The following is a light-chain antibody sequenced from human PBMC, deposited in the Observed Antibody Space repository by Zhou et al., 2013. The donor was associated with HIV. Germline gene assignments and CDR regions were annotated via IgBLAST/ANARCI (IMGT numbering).Light chain of an antibody. CDR2: KAS. CDR1: HSISSW. J-gene: IGKJ1*01. Sequence: DIQMTQSPSTLSASVGDRVTITCRASHSISSWLAWYQQKPGTAPKLLIYKASTLESGVPSRFSGSGSGTEFTLTISSLQPDDFAIYYCQQFNSYPRTFGQGTKVDI. V-gene: IGKV1-5*03. CDR3: QQFNSYPRT.